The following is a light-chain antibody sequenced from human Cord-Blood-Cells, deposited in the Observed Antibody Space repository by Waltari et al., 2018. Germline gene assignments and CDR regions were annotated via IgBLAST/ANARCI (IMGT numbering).Light chain of an antibody. Sequence: EIVLTQSPATLSLSTGERAPLSCRASQSVSSYLALYQQNPVQAPRLLIYDASNRATSSPARFSGSGSGTDFTLTISSLEPEDFAFYYCQQRSNWPSLTFGGGTKVEIK. CDR1: QSVSSY. J-gene: IGKJ4*01. CDR3: QQRSNWPSLT. V-gene: IGKV3-11*01. CDR2: DAS.